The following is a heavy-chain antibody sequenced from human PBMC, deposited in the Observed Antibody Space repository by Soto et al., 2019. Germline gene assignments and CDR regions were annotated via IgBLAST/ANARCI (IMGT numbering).Heavy chain of an antibody. V-gene: IGHV1-3*01. J-gene: IGHJ4*02. D-gene: IGHD3-10*01. CDR2: INAANGDT. CDR3: ARKDYYGSGSYHLGY. CDR1: GYTFSTFP. Sequence: ASVKVSCKASGYTFSTFPVHWVREAPGQNLEWMGWINAANGDTGYSQNFQGRVTITRDTTANTAYMELSGLRSEDTAVYYCARKDYYGSGSYHLGYWGQGTLFTVSS.